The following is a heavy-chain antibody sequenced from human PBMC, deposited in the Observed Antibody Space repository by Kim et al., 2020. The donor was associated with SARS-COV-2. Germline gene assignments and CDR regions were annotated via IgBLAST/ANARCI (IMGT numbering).Heavy chain of an antibody. J-gene: IGHJ4*02. V-gene: IGHV3-23*01. D-gene: IGHD6-13*01. CDR3: AKRPGIAAAGTHPWDY. Sequence: SVKGRFTISRDNSKNTLYLQMNGLRAEDTAVYYCAKRPGIAAAGTHPWDYWGQGTLVTVSS.